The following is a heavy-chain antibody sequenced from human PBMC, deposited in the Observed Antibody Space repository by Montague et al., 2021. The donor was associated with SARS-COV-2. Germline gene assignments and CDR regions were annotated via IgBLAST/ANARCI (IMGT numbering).Heavy chain of an antibody. CDR1: GDSISSSSYY. CDR3: VRDGYTHVDY. J-gene: IGHJ4*02. Sequence: SETLSLTCTVSGDSISSSSYYWGWIRQPPGKGLEWIGNNHYSGITYNNPSLKIRVTMSVDTSKSQFSLKLSSVTAADTAVYYCVRDGYTHVDYWGQGTLVTVSS. V-gene: IGHV4-39*02. CDR2: NHYSGIT. D-gene: IGHD5-24*01.